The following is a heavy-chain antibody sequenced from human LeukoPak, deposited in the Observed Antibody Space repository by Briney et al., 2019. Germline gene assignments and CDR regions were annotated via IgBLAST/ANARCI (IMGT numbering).Heavy chain of an antibody. D-gene: IGHD4-23*01. CDR1: GASFSGYY. CDR2: VNHSGTT. CDR3: AREVTSAQESY. J-gene: IGHJ4*02. Sequence: SETLSLACAVYGASFSGYYWTWIRQPPGKGLEWIGEVNHSGTTNYNPSLKSRVTISVDTSKNQFSLKLSSVTAADTAVYYCAREVTSAQESYWGQGTLVTVSS. V-gene: IGHV4-34*01.